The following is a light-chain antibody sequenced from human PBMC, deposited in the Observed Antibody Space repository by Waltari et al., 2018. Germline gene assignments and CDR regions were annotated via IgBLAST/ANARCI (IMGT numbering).Light chain of an antibody. CDR3: SSQTLDGLVL. CDR1: GSAAGASDS. Sequence: QSALTQPASVSGSPGQSITIACSGLGSAAGASDSFSWHQHHPDKAPQVIIYDVTHRPSGVSDRFSASKSANTASLTISRLQPEDEADYYCSSQTLDGLVLFGGGTRLTVL. CDR2: DVT. V-gene: IGLV2-14*03. J-gene: IGLJ2*01.